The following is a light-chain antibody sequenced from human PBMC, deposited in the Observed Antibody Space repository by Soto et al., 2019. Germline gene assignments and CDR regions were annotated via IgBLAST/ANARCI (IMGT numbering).Light chain of an antibody. V-gene: IGLV3-27*01. CDR2: KDS. CDR1: VLAKKY. J-gene: IGLJ2*01. CDR3: YSVADNNRV. Sequence: SYELTQPSSVSVSPGQTARITCSGDVLAKKYARWFQQKPGQAPVLVIYKDSERPSGIPERFSGSSSGTTVTLTISGAQVEDEADYYWYSVADNNRVFGGGTKLTVL.